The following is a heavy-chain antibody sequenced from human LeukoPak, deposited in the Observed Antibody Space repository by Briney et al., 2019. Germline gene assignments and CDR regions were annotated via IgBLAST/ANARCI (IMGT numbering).Heavy chain of an antibody. D-gene: IGHD3-22*01. V-gene: IGHV4-59*01. CDR3: ARDRHYDSSGLGY. J-gene: IGHJ4*02. CDR2: IYYSGST. CDR1: GGSISSYY. Sequence: SSETLSLTCTVSGGSISSYYWSWIRQPPGKGLEWIGYIYYSGSTNYNPSLKSRVTISVDTSKTQFSLKLSSVTAADTAVYYCARDRHYDSSGLGYWGQGTLVTVSS.